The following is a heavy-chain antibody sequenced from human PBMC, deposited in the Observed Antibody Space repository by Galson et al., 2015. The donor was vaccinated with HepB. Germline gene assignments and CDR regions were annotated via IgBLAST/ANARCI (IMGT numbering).Heavy chain of an antibody. CDR2: IFHSGRT. Sequence: SETLSLTCAVSGGSISSSNWWSWVRQPPGKGLEWIGEIFHSGRTNYNPSLKSRVTISVDKSKNQLSLRLNSVTAADTAVYYCAREVWELLGGHDRWGQGTLVTVSS. CDR1: GGSISSSNW. V-gene: IGHV4-4*02. D-gene: IGHD1-26*01. J-gene: IGHJ5*02. CDR3: AREVWELLGGHDR.